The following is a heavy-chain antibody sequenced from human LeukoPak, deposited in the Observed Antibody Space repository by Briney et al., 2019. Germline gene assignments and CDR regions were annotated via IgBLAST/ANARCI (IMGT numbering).Heavy chain of an antibody. Sequence: GGSLSLSCAASGFTFSRYWMHWVRQAPGKGLVWVSRISADGSSTTYAGSVKGRFTISRDNAKNTLYLQMTRLRAGARAVYYCARDSGWADYWGQGTLVTVSS. CDR1: GFTFSRYW. V-gene: IGHV3-74*01. CDR2: ISADGSST. CDR3: ARDSGWADY. D-gene: IGHD6-19*01. J-gene: IGHJ4*02.